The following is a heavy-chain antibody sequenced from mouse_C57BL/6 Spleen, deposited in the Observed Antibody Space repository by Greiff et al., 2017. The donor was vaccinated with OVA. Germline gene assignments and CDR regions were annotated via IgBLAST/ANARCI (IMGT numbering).Heavy chain of an antibody. CDR3: ARQGYGSTLDV. Sequence: EVQLQQSGPELVKPGASVKISCKASGYTFTDYYMNWVKQSHGKSLEWIGDINPNNGGTSYNQKFKGKATLTVDKSSSTAYMELRSLTSEDAAVYYCARQGYGSTLDVWGTGTTVTVSS. CDR1: GYTFTDYY. V-gene: IGHV1-26*01. CDR2: INPNNGGT. J-gene: IGHJ1*03. D-gene: IGHD1-1*01.